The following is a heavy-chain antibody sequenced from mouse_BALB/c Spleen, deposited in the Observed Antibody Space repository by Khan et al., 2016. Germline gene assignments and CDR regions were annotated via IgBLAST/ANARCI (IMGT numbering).Heavy chain of an antibody. D-gene: IGHD2-10*01. CDR1: GYTFTSYW. Sequence: QVRLQQSGAELAKPGASVKMSCKASGYTFTSYWMHWVKQRPGQGLEWIGYINPSTGYTEYNQKFKDKATLTADKSSSTAYMQLSSLTSEDSAVYYCARGAYYGNYLFAYWGQGTLVTVSA. CDR3: ARGAYYGNYLFAY. J-gene: IGHJ3*01. CDR2: INPSTGYT. V-gene: IGHV1-7*01.